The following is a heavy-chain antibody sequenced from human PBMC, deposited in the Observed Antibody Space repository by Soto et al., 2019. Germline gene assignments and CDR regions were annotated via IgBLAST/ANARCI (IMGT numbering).Heavy chain of an antibody. CDR3: ARLGGVAARTFDS. D-gene: IGHD6-6*01. CDR1: GGSINDFY. CDR2: IYYSGST. V-gene: IGHV4-59*01. Sequence: QVHLQESGPGLVTPSETLSLTCTVSGGSINDFYWSWIRQPPGKGLEWIGYIYYSGSTDYNPSLKSRVTISVDPSKTQFSLNLRSVNTADTAVYYCARLGGVAARTFDSWGQGTLVTVSS. J-gene: IGHJ4*02.